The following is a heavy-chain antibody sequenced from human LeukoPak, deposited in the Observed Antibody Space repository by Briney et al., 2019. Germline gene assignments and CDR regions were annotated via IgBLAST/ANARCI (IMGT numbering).Heavy chain of an antibody. J-gene: IGHJ3*02. D-gene: IGHD1-26*01. Sequence: PSETLSLTCTVSGGSISSYYWSWIRQPPGKGLEWIGYIYYSGSTNYNPSLKSRVTISVDTSKNQFSLKLSSVTAADTAVYYCARAWELLYAFDIWGQGTMVTVSS. CDR3: ARAWELLYAFDI. V-gene: IGHV4-59*01. CDR2: IYYSGST. CDR1: GGSISSYY.